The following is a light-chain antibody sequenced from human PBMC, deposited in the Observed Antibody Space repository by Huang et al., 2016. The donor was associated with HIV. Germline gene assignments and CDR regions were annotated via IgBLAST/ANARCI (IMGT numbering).Light chain of an antibody. CDR3: QQRSSGVT. V-gene: IGKV3-11*01. CDR1: QSVGNY. CDR2: DTS. J-gene: IGKJ4*01. Sequence: IVLTQSPATLSWYPGERVTLSCRASQSVGNYIAWYQQHPGQSPKLLIYDTSNRATRTPVRFSGSGSGTDFTLTISSLESEDFAVYYCQQRSSGVTFGGGTKVQVK.